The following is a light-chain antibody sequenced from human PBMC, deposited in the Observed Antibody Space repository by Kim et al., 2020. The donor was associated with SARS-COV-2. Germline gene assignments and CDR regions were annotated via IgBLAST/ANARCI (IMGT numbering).Light chain of an antibody. CDR3: QQYYGFPLT. J-gene: IGKJ4*01. Sequence: ASVVDRVTSTCRASQSIGSWLAWYQQKPGKAPKVVIYDASSLQSGVPSRFIGSGSGAQFTLTISSLQPDDFATYYCQQYYGFPLTFGGGTKVDIK. V-gene: IGKV1-5*01. CDR2: DAS. CDR1: QSIGSW.